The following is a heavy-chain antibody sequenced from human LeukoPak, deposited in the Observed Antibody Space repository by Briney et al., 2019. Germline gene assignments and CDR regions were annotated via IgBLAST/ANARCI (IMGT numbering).Heavy chain of an antibody. J-gene: IGHJ4*02. CDR1: GFIFSSYE. CDR2: ISPSGSTI. D-gene: IGHD4-17*01. V-gene: IGHV3-48*03. Sequence: GGSLRLSCAASGFIFSSYEMNWVRQAPGKGLEWVSYISPSGSTIHYADSVKGRFTISRDNAKSSLYLQMNSLSAEDTALYFCARDTRYGTSDYWGQGTLVTVSS. CDR3: ARDTRYGTSDY.